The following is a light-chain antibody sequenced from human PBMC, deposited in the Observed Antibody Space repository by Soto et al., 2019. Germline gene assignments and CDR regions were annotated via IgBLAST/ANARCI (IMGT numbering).Light chain of an antibody. V-gene: IGKV3-20*01. J-gene: IGKJ2*01. CDR3: HQYGSSPYT. Sequence: EIVLTQSPGTLSLSPGERATLSCRASQSVSNNYLTWYQQKPGQAPRLLIYGASSRATGIPDRFSGSGSGPVFTLTISRLETEDFAVYYCHQYGSSPYTFGQGTNLEIK. CDR1: QSVSNNY. CDR2: GAS.